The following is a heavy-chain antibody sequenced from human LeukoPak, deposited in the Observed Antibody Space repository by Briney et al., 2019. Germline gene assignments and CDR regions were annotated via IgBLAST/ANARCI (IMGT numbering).Heavy chain of an antibody. J-gene: IGHJ4*02. CDR2: INHSGST. CDR1: GGSFSGYY. Sequence: SETLSLTCAVYGGSFSGYYWSWIRQPPGKGLEWIGEINHSGSTNYNPSLKSRVTISVDTSKNQFSLKLSSVTAADTAVYYCARCTVATVIDYWGQGTLVTVSS. CDR3: ARCTVATVIDY. D-gene: IGHD5-12*01. V-gene: IGHV4-34*01.